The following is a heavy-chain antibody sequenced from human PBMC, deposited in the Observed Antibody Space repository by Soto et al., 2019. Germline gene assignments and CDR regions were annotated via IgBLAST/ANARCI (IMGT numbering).Heavy chain of an antibody. V-gene: IGHV4-39*01. CDR2: LYSDRDT. CDR1: GGSISSNSYS. Sequence: SETLSLTCSVSGGSISSNSYSWGWIRQPPGKGLEWIATLYSDRDTYYNPSLKSRVTISADTSQNQFSLKLTSVTAADTAIYYCASRIVSTETFDYWGQGTLVTVSS. D-gene: IGHD5-12*01. J-gene: IGHJ4*02. CDR3: ASRIVSTETFDY.